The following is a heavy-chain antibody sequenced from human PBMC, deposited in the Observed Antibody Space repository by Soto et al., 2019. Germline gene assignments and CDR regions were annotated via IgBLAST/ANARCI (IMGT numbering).Heavy chain of an antibody. D-gene: IGHD2-2*02. Sequence: PSETLSLTCTVSGGSISSGDYYWSWIRQPPGKGLEWIGYIYYSGSTYYNPSLKSRVTISVDTSKNQFSLKLSSVTAADTAVYYCARGVQWGLVPAAIRMDWFDPWVQGTPVTVSS. CDR3: ARGVQWGLVPAAIRMDWFDP. CDR1: GGSISSGDYY. J-gene: IGHJ5*02. V-gene: IGHV4-30-4*01. CDR2: IYYSGST.